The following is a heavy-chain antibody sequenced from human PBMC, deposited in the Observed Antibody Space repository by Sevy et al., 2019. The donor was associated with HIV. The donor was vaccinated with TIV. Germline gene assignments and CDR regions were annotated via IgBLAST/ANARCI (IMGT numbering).Heavy chain of an antibody. CDR1: GFTFSRYG. D-gene: IGHD3-10*01. V-gene: IGHV3-30*03. Sequence: GGSLRLSCSASGFTFSRYGMHWVRQAPGKGLEWVAVISYDGSNKYYADSMKGRFTISRDNSKNTLYLQMNSLRIEDXXXXXXXXXXXXXXXGSGPELWGQGTLVTVSS. J-gene: IGHJ4*02. CDR2: ISYDGSNK. CDR3: XXXXXXXXXGSGPEL.